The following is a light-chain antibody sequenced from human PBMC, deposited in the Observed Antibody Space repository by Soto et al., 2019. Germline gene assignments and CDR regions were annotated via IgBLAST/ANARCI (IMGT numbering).Light chain of an antibody. CDR3: QQYDDSIT. CDR2: GAS. CDR1: QSVSSNY. J-gene: IGKJ5*01. Sequence: EIMLTQSPDTLSLSPGKSATLSCRASQSVSSNYLAWYQQKPGRAPRLLIYGASSRATGIPDRFSGSGSGTYFTLTISRLEPEDFAVFYCQQYDDSITFGQGTRLEIE. V-gene: IGKV3-20*01.